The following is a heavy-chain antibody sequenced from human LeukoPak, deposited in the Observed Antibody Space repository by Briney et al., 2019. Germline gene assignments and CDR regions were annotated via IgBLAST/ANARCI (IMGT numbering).Heavy chain of an antibody. CDR2: INHSGST. Sequence: PSETLSLTCAVYGGSFSGYYWSWIRQPPGKGLEWIGEINHSGSTNYNPSLKSRVTISVDTSKNQFSLKLSSVTAADTAVYYCARYEMYSFIYWGQGTLVTVSS. CDR1: GGSFSGYY. J-gene: IGHJ4*02. CDR3: ARYEMYSFIY. V-gene: IGHV4-34*01. D-gene: IGHD6-13*01.